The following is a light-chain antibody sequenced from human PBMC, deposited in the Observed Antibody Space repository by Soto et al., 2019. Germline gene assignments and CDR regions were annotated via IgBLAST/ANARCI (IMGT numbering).Light chain of an antibody. Sequence: DIQMTQSPSTLSASVGDRVTITCRASRSISSWLAWYQQKPGKAPKLLIYKASSLESGVPSRFSGSGSGTEFTLTISSLQPEDFATYYCQHTSSTPFTFGPGTKVDIK. CDR3: QHTSSTPFT. CDR1: RSISSW. V-gene: IGKV1-5*03. J-gene: IGKJ3*01. CDR2: KAS.